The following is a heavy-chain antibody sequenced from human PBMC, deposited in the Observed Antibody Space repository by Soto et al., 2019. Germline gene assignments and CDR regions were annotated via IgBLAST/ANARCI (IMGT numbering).Heavy chain of an antibody. CDR2: IYYSGST. V-gene: IGHV4-59*01. CDR3: ARQVDFWSGYFDY. J-gene: IGHJ4*02. CDR1: GGSISRYY. D-gene: IGHD3-3*01. Sequence: SETLSLTCTVSGGSISRYYWSWIRQPPGKGLEWIGYIYYSGSTNYNPSLKSRVTISVDTSKNQFSLKLSSVTAADTAVYYCARQVDFWSGYFDYWGQGTLVTVSS.